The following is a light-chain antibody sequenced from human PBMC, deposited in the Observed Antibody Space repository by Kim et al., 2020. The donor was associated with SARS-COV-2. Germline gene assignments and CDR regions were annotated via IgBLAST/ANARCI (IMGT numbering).Light chain of an antibody. J-gene: IGLJ3*02. V-gene: IGLV3-19*01. CDR2: GKY. CDR1: SLRNYY. Sequence: SSELTQDPAVSVALGQTVRLTCQGDSLRNYYATWYQQRPGQAPVLVLYGKYNRPSGIPDRFPGSASGNTASLTTTGAQADAEADYYCNSRDSSGDHVVFG. CDR3: NSRDSSGDHVV.